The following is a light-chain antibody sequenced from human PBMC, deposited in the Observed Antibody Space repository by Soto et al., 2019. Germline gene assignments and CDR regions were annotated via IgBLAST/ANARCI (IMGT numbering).Light chain of an antibody. Sequence: IQMTQSPSSLSASVGDRVTITFRASQSISSYLNWYQQKPGKAPKILIYAASSLQSGVPSRFSGSGSGTDFTLTISSLQPEDFATYYCQQSYSSPITFGQGTRLEIK. CDR3: QQSYSSPIT. CDR1: QSISSY. J-gene: IGKJ5*01. CDR2: AAS. V-gene: IGKV1-39*01.